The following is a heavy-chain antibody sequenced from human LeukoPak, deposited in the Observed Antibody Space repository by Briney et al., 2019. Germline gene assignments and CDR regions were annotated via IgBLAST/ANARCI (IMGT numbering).Heavy chain of an antibody. CDR1: GFSFSTYA. CDR2: ISYDGSNK. V-gene: IGHV3-30*18. D-gene: IGHD3-22*01. J-gene: IGHJ4*02. CDR3: AKDYYDSSGYLDY. Sequence: GGSLRLSCAAPGFSFSTYAMHWVRQAPGKGLEWVAVISYDGSNKYYADSVKGRFTISRDNSKNTLYLQMNSLRAEDTAVYYCAKDYYDSSGYLDYWGQGTLVTVSS.